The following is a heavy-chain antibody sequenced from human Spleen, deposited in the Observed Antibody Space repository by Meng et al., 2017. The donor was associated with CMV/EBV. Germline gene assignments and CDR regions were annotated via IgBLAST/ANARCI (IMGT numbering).Heavy chain of an antibody. CDR1: GGAFRSYA. CDR2: IIPAFGTT. J-gene: IGHJ5*02. V-gene: IGHV1-69*05. CDR3: ARGDSAGWYQFSWFDP. D-gene: IGHD6-19*01. Sequence: SVKVSCKASGGAFRSYAIIWVRQAPGHGLEWMGGIIPAFGTTRNAQKFQGRLTITTDESTSTAFMDLSSLRSDDTAIYYCARGDSAGWYQFSWFDPWGQGTLVTVSS.